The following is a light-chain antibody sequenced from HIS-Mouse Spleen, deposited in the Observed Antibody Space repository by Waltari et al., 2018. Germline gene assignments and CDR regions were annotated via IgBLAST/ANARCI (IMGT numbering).Light chain of an antibody. CDR1: SRDVGGYNY. J-gene: IGLJ3*02. CDR3: SSYAGSNNFWV. CDR2: EVS. Sequence: QSALTQPPSASGSPGQSVTISCTGTSRDVGGYNYVPWYQQHPGKAPKLMIYEVSKRPSGVPDRFSGSKSGNTASLTVSGLQAEDEADYYCSSYAGSNNFWVFGGGTKLTVL. V-gene: IGLV2-8*01.